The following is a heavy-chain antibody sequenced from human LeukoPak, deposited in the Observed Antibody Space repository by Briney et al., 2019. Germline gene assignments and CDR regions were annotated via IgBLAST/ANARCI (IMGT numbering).Heavy chain of an antibody. CDR2: ITSSSTYI. CDR1: GFTFSSYN. J-gene: IGHJ6*03. Sequence: PGGSLRLSCAASGFTFSSYNMNWVRQAPGKGLEWVSSITSSSTYIYYADSVKGRFTISRDNARNSLFLQMNSLRVEDTAVYYCARDPYSGSYGNYYYYYMDVWGKGTTVTISS. D-gene: IGHD1-26*01. CDR3: ARDPYSGSYGNYYYYYMDV. V-gene: IGHV3-21*01.